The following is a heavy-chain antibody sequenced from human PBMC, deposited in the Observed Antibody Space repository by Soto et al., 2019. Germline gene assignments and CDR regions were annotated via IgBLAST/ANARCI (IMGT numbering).Heavy chain of an antibody. J-gene: IGHJ5*02. V-gene: IGHV1-69*01. CDR3: ARDTGETTQGTNWFDP. CDR2: IIPIFGTA. D-gene: IGHD7-27*01. CDR1: GGTFSSYA. Sequence: QVQLVQSGAEVKKPGSSVKVSCKASGGTFSSYAISWVRQAPGQGLEWMGGIIPIFGTANYAQKFQGRVTITADESTSTAYMELNSLRSEETAVYYCARDTGETTQGTNWFDPWGQGTLVTVSS.